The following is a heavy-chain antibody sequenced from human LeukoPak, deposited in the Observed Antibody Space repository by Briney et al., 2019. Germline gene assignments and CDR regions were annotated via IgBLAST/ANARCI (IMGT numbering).Heavy chain of an antibody. Sequence: ASVKVSCKASGYTFTGYYMHWVRQAPGQGLEWMGWINPNSGGTNYAQKFQGRVTMTRGTSISTAYMELSRLRSDDTAVYYCARAPTRYCSSTSCPRKYNWFDPWGQGTLVTVSS. CDR2: INPNSGGT. J-gene: IGHJ5*02. CDR3: ARAPTRYCSSTSCPRKYNWFDP. D-gene: IGHD2-2*01. V-gene: IGHV1-2*02. CDR1: GYTFTGYY.